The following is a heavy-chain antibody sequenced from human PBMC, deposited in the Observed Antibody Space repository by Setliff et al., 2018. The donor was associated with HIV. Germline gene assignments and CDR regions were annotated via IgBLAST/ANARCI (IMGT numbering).Heavy chain of an antibody. D-gene: IGHD3-10*01. J-gene: IGHJ4*02. CDR2: VSHSGNT. V-gene: IGHV4-38-2*01. CDR3: VSQPESRWQIEY. CDR1: GYSISRGYF. Sequence: LSLTCAVSGYSISRGYFWVWVRQPPGKGLEWIGSVSHSGNTDYNISLKSRVTISIDNSNNHFSLKLRSVTAADTAVYYCVSQPESRWQIEYWGQGTLVTVSS.